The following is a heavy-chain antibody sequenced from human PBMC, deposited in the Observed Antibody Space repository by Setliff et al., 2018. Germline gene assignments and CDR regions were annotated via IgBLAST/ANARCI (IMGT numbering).Heavy chain of an antibody. J-gene: IGHJ4*02. V-gene: IGHV4-61*02. CDR3: RLWSHDYHNDY. Sequence: PSETLSLTCAVSGASINSGTYYWSWIRQPAGKGLEWVGRLHTSGSTTYNPSLQSRVTISVDTSKNHFSLNLTSVTAADTAVYYCRLWSHDYHNDYWGQGTVVTVSS. D-gene: IGHD3-16*01. CDR2: LHTSGST. CDR1: GASINSGTYY.